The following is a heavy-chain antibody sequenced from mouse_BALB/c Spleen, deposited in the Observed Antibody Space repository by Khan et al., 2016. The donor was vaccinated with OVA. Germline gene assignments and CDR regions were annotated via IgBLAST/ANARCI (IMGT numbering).Heavy chain of an antibody. V-gene: IGHV5-6-5*01. Sequence: EVELVESGGGLVKPGGSLKLSCAASGFTFSNYAMSWVRQSPEKRLEWVASIGSGDSTYYPDTVKGRVTISRDNARNILYLQMSSLRSEDTAMYYCARDYWFTYWGQGTLVTVSA. J-gene: IGHJ3*01. CDR2: IGSGDST. CDR1: GFTFSNYA. CDR3: ARDYWFTY.